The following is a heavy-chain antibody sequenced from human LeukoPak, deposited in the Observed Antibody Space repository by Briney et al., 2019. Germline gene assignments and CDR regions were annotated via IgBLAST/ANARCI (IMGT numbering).Heavy chain of an antibody. V-gene: IGHV3-23*01. CDR2: ICGCGDST. CDR1: GFPFNSYD. J-gene: IGHJ4*02. D-gene: IGHD6-19*01. Sequence: GVSLRLFCAASGFPFNSYDMRRARQAPGKGLEWVSDICGCGDSTYYADSVEGRSTNSRDNSKSTLNLQISSLRAEDTAVYYCAKELLQIAVAGQCDYWAKGTLVTFSS. CDR3: AKELLQIAVAGQCDY.